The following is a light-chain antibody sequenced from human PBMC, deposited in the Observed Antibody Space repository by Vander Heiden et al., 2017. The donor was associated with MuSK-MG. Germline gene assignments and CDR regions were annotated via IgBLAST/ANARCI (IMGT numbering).Light chain of an antibody. CDR3: SSYTSSSTGV. V-gene: IGLV2-14*01. CDR2: DVS. Sequence: QSALTQPASVSGSPGQSITISCTGTSSDVGGYNYVSWYQQHPGKAPKLMIYDVSNRPSGVSNRFSGSKSGNKASLTISGPQAEDEADYYCSSYTSSSTGVLGGGTKL. CDR1: SSDVGGYNY. J-gene: IGLJ2*01.